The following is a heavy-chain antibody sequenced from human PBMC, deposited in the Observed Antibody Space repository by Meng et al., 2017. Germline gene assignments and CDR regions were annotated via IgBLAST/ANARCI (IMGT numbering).Heavy chain of an antibody. Sequence: LRLSCTVSGGSVSSGSYYWSWIRQPPGKGLEWIGYIYYSGSTNYNPSLKSRVTISVDTSKNQFSLKLSSVTAADTAVYYCARSGYRGAFDIWGQGTMVTVSS. D-gene: IGHD6-25*01. V-gene: IGHV4-61*01. J-gene: IGHJ3*02. CDR1: GGSVSSGSYY. CDR3: ARSGYRGAFDI. CDR2: IYYSGST.